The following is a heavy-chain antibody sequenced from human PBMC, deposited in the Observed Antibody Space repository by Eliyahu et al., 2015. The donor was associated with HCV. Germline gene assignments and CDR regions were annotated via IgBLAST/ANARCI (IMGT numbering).Heavy chain of an antibody. CDR3: ARDRGCSSTSCYGYYFGLDV. CDR1: SSYA. Sequence: SSYAMHWVRQAPGKGLEWVAVISYDGSNKYYADSVKGRFTISRDNSKNTLYLQMNSLRAEDTAVYYCARDRGCSSTSCYGYYFGLDVWGPGDTVTVSS. D-gene: IGHD2-2*01. J-gene: IGHJ6*01. CDR2: ISYDGSNK. V-gene: IGHV3-30-3*01.